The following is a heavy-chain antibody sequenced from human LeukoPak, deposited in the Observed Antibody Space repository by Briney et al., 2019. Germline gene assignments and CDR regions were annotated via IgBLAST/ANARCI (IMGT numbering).Heavy chain of an antibody. V-gene: IGHV3-23*01. CDR3: ANTYYYDSSGYPKIYYFDY. CDR1: GFTFSSYA. Sequence: GGSLRLSYAASGFTFSSYAMSWVRQAPGKGLEWVSAISGSGGSTYYADSVKGRFTISRDNSKNTLYLQMNSLRAEDTAVYYCANTYYYDSSGYPKIYYFDYWGQGTLVTVSS. J-gene: IGHJ4*02. D-gene: IGHD3-22*01. CDR2: ISGSGGST.